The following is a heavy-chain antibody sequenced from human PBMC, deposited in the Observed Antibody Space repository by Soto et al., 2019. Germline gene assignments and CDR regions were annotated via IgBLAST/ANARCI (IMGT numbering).Heavy chain of an antibody. CDR1: GGTFSSYT. Sequence: QVQLVQSGAEVKKPGSSVKVSCKASGGTFSSYTISWVRQAPGQGLEWMGRIIPILGIANYAQKFQGRVTITADKSTSKDYMELSSLRSEDTAVYYCARELVSYYYGSGSSIGMDVWGQGTTVTVSS. D-gene: IGHD3-10*01. J-gene: IGHJ6*02. CDR3: ARELVSYYYGSGSSIGMDV. CDR2: IIPILGIA. V-gene: IGHV1-69*08.